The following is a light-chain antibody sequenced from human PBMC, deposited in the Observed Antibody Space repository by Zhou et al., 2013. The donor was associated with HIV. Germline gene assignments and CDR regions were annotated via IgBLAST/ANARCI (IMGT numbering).Light chain of an antibody. V-gene: IGKV3-20*01. CDR2: GAS. CDR3: QQYGSSPLYT. CDR1: QSVSSY. J-gene: IGKJ2*01. Sequence: EIVMTQSPATLSVSPGERATLSCRASQSVSSYLAWYQQKPGQAPRLLIYGASSRATGIPDRFSGSGSGTDFTLTISRLEPEDFAVYYCQQYGSSPLYTFGLGDQTGDQT.